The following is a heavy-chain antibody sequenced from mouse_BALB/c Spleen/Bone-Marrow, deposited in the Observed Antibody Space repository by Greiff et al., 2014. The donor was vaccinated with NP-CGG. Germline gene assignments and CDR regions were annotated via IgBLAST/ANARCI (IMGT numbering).Heavy chain of an antibody. V-gene: IGHV1S41*01. CDR3: ARESYYDENYAIDY. CDR1: GYTFTSYW. J-gene: IGHJ4*01. CDR2: IAPGSGST. D-gene: IGHD2-4*01. Sequence: DLVKPGASVKLSCKASGYTFTSYWINWIKQRPGQGLEWIGRIAPGSGSTYYNEMFKGKATLTVDTSSSTAYIQLSSLSSENSAVYFGARESYYDENYAIDYWGQGTSVTVSS.